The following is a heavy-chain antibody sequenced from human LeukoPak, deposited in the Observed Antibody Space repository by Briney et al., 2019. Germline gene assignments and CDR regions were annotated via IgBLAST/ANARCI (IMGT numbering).Heavy chain of an antibody. J-gene: IGHJ4*02. V-gene: IGHV3-7*01. CDR2: IKQDGSDK. CDR1: GFTFSSSW. Sequence: GGSLRLSCAASGFTFSSSWMSWLRQAPGKGLEWVANIKQDGSDKYYVDSVKGRFTISRDNAKNSLYLQMNSLRVEDTAIYYCARAPTDFWGQGTLVTVSS. CDR3: ARAPTDF.